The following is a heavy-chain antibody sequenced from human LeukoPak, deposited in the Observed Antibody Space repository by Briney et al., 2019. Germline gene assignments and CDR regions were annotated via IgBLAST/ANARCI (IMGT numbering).Heavy chain of an antibody. Sequence: ASVKVSCKASGYTFTGYYMHWVRQAPGQGLEWMGWINPNSGGTNYAQKFQGRVTMTRDTSISTAYMELSRLRSDDTAVYYCARDRAEAYCGGDCYSFPRHYYYYYMDVWGKGTTVTISS. J-gene: IGHJ6*03. D-gene: IGHD2-21*02. CDR2: INPNSGGT. CDR1: GYTFTGYY. CDR3: ARDRAEAYCGGDCYSFPRHYYYYYMDV. V-gene: IGHV1-2*02.